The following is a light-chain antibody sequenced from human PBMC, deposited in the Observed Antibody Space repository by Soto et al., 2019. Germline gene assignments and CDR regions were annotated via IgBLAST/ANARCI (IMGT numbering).Light chain of an antibody. J-gene: IGKJ4*01. CDR3: QQYDAWPLT. CDR1: QNIHNH. Sequence: EKLMSQSPATLSVSPAERFTLSFRASQNIHNHMSWFLQKPGQTPRLLIYDAIIRAADVPARFSGSWSGTEFTLTINSLQSEDFAVYYCQQYDAWPLTFGGGTKVDI. CDR2: DAI. V-gene: IGKV3-15*01.